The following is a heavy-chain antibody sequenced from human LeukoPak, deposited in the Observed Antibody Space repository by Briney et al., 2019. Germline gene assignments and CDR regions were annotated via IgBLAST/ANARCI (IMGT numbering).Heavy chain of an antibody. V-gene: IGHV4-38-2*01. CDR3: ARHDGLVVAATFDY. D-gene: IGHD2-15*01. CDR1: GYSISSGYY. Sequence: PSETLSLTCAVSGYSISSGYYWGWIRQPPAKGLEWIGSIYHSGSTYYNPSLKSRVTISVDTSKNQFSLKLSSVTAADTAVYYCARHDGLVVAATFDYWRQGTLVTVSS. J-gene: IGHJ4*02. CDR2: IYHSGST.